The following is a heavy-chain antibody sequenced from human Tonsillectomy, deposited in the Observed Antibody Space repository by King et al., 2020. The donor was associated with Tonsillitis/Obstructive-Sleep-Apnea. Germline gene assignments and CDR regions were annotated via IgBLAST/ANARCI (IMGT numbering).Heavy chain of an antibody. Sequence: VQLPQWGAGLLKPSETLSLTCAVYGGPFSDYSWSWIRQPPGKGLEWIGEISHGGSTNYNPSLKTRVTISVDTSRTQFSLKLSSVTATDTAVYYCARVMGNGSCNGGSCRPFDYWGQGTLVTVSS. CDR1: GGPFSDYS. V-gene: IGHV4-34*01. CDR2: ISHGGST. CDR3: ARVMGNGSCNGGSCRPFDY. D-gene: IGHD2-15*01. J-gene: IGHJ4*02.